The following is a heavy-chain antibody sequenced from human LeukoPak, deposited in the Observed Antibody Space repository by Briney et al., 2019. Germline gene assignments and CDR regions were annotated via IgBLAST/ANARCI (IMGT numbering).Heavy chain of an antibody. CDR2: IYSGGNI. V-gene: IGHV3-53*01. D-gene: IGHD3-3*01. CDR1: GFTFNTYA. CDR3: ARLESLLGLDY. Sequence: PGGSLRLSCAASGFTFNTYAMNWVRQAPGKGLEWVSVIYSGGNIYYANSVKGRFTVSRDTSNNTLYLQMNNLRADDTAVYYCARLESLLGLDYWGQGSLVTVSS. J-gene: IGHJ4*02.